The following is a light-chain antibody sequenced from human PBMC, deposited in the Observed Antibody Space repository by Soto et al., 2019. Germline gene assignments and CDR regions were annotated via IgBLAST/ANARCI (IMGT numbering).Light chain of an antibody. CDR2: QVS. CDR3: SSYPSSNTFSV. V-gene: IGLV2-14*01. CDR1: SSDVGGYYY. Sequence: QSVLTQPASVSGSPGQSITISCTGTSSDVGGYYYVSWYQHHPGKAPKLMIYQVSNRPSGVSNRFSGSKSGNTASLTISGRQAEDEADYYCSSYPSSNTFSVFGTGTKVTVL. J-gene: IGLJ1*01.